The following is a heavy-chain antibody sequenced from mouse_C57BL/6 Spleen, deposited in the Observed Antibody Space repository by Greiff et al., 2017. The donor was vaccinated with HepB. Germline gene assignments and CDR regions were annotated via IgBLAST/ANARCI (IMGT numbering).Heavy chain of an antibody. J-gene: IGHJ3*01. D-gene: IGHD1-2*01. CDR2: IDPETGGT. CDR1: GYTFTDYE. Sequence: QVQLKESGAELVRPGASVTLSCKASGYTFTDYEMHWVKQTPVHGLEWIGAIDPETGGTAYNQKFKGKAILTADKSSSTAYMELRSLTSEDSAVYYCPLRPWFAYWGQGTLVTVSA. CDR3: PLRPWFAY. V-gene: IGHV1-15*01.